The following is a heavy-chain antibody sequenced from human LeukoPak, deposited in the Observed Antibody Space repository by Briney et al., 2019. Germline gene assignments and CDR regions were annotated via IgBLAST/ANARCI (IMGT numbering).Heavy chain of an antibody. CDR3: ARDEIIYSGSYGAFDI. CDR2: IIPILGIA. J-gene: IGHJ3*02. V-gene: IGHV1-69*04. Sequence: SVKVSCRASGGTFSSYAIIWVRQAPGQGLEWMGRIIPILGIANYAQKFQGRVTITADKSTSTAYMDLSSLRSEDTAVYYCARDEIIYSGSYGAFDIWGQGTMVTVSS. CDR1: GGTFSSYA. D-gene: IGHD1-26*01.